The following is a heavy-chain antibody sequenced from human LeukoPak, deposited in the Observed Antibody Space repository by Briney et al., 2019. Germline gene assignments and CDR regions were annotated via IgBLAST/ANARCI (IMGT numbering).Heavy chain of an antibody. CDR2: IYYSGIT. CDR1: GGSISSNGYY. J-gene: IGHJ6*03. D-gene: IGHD6-13*01. Sequence: SETLSLTCTVSGGSISSNGYYWGWIRQSPGEGLEWIDNIYYSGITYYNASLKSRVTISVDTSKNQFSLKVSSVTAADTAVYYCARDNLDSSSWYYYYYYMDVWGKGTTVTVSS. CDR3: ARDNLDSSSWYYYYYYMDV. V-gene: IGHV4-39*07.